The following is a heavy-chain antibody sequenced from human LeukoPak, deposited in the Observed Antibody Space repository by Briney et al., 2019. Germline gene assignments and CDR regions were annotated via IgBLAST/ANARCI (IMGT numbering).Heavy chain of an antibody. J-gene: IGHJ4*02. D-gene: IGHD2-2*02. CDR1: GFTFRSYG. Sequence: GGSLRLSCAASGFTFRSYGMHWVRQAPGKGLEWVAFLSYDGSEKYYADSVKGRFTISRDNSKDTLYLQMNSLRAEDTAVYYCAKHYNSFLYCSSTSCYMDFDYWGQGTLVTVPS. CDR2: LSYDGSEK. CDR3: AKHYNSFLYCSSTSCYMDFDY. V-gene: IGHV3-30*18.